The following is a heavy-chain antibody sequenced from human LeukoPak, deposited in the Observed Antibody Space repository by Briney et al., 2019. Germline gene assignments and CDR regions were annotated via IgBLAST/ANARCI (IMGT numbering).Heavy chain of an antibody. Sequence: PGGSLRLSCAASGFTFSSYVMHWVRKGPGQGLGRVAFIWYDGSNKYYADSVKGRFTISRDNSKNTLYLQMNSLRAEDTAVYYCAKNLRSSSWYSGGAYYYYYMDVWGKGTTVTISS. V-gene: IGHV3-30*02. J-gene: IGHJ6*03. CDR3: AKNLRSSSWYSGGAYYYYYMDV. D-gene: IGHD6-13*01. CDR2: IWYDGSNK. CDR1: GFTFSSYV.